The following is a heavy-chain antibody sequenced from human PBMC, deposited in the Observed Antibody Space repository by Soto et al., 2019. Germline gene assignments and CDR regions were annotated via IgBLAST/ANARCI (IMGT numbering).Heavy chain of an antibody. CDR3: ASEGRITIFGVASISWFDP. CDR2: IIPIFGTA. CDR1: GGTFSSYA. D-gene: IGHD3-3*01. J-gene: IGHJ5*02. V-gene: IGHV1-69*13. Sequence: ASVKVSSKASGGTFSSYAISWVRQAPGQGLEWMGGIIPIFGTANYAQKFQGRVTITADESTSTAYMELSSLRSEDTAVYYCASEGRITIFGVASISWFDPWGQGTLVTVSS.